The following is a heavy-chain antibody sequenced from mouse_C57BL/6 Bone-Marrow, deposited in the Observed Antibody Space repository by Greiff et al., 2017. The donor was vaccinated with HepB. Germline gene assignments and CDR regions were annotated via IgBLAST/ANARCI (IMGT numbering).Heavy chain of an antibody. CDR3: ARSPYYSNLAWFAY. D-gene: IGHD2-5*01. CDR1: GYTFTSYW. CDR2: IDPSDSET. J-gene: IGHJ3*01. V-gene: IGHV1-52*01. Sequence: QVHVKQPGAELVRPGSSVKLSCKASGYTFTSYWMHWVKQRPIQGLEWIGNIDPSDSETHYNQKFKDKATLTVDKSSSTAYMQLSSLTSEDSAVYYCARSPYYSNLAWFAYWGQGTLVTVSA.